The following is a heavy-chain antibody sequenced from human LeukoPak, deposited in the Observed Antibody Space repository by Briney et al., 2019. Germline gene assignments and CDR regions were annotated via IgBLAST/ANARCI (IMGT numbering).Heavy chain of an antibody. J-gene: IGHJ4*02. CDR3: ARRVATIKGNFDY. CDR2: IYPGDSNT. V-gene: IGHV5-51*01. D-gene: IGHD5-12*01. Sequence: GESLKISCTDSGYTFTSYWIGWVRQMPGKGLEWMGIIYPGDSNTRYNPSFQGQVTISADKSINTAYLQWSSLKASDTAMYCCARRVATIKGNFDYWGQGTLVTVSS. CDR1: GYTFTSYW.